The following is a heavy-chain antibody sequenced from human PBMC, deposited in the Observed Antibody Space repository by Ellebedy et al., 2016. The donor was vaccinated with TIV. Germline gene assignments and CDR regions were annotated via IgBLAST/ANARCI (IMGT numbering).Heavy chain of an antibody. CDR2: IYYSGST. J-gene: IGHJ5*02. CDR3: ARHTYSSSINWFDP. D-gene: IGHD6-6*01. CDR1: GGSISSSSYY. V-gene: IGHV4-39*01. Sequence: SETLSLXXTVSGGSISSSSYYWGWIRQPPGKGLEWIGSIYYSGSTYYNPSLKSRVTISVDTSKNQFSLKLSSVTAADTAVYYCARHTYSSSINWFDPWGQGTLVTVSS.